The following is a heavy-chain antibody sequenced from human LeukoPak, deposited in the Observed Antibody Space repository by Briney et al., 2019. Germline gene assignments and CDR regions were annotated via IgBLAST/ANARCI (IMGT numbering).Heavy chain of an antibody. D-gene: IGHD3-22*01. J-gene: IGHJ3*02. Sequence: ASVKVSCKASGYTFTSYDINWVRQATGQGLEWMGWMNPNSGNTGYAQKFQGRVTMTRNTSISTAYMELSSLRSEDTAVYYCATKEGYDSSGYYYGPPHIWGQGTMVTVSS. V-gene: IGHV1-8*01. CDR2: MNPNSGNT. CDR1: GYTFTSYD. CDR3: ATKEGYDSSGYYYGPPHI.